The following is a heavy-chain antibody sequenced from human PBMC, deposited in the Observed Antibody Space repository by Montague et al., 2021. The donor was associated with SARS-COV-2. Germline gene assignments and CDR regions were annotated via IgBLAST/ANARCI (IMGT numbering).Heavy chain of an antibody. Sequence: SETLSLTCAVYGGSFSDYYWSWIRQPPGKGLEWIGEINHSGTSKYNTSLKSRVTISLDTSKNQFSLYLSSVTAADTAVYYCAGGSQHFNMIVVVMTGGDYCLDYWGQGTLVTVSS. J-gene: IGHJ4*02. CDR2: INHSGTS. D-gene: IGHD3-22*01. V-gene: IGHV4-34*01. CDR1: GGSFSDYY. CDR3: AGGSQHFNMIVVVMTGGDYCLDY.